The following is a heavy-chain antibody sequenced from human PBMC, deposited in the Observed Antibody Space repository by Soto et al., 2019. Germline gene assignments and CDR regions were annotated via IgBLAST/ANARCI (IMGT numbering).Heavy chain of an antibody. CDR2: INAGNGNT. CDR1: GYAFTAHA. D-gene: IGHD6-13*01. V-gene: IGHV1-3*01. CDR3: AREVIAAAGTFWTWLDP. Sequence: KSAWKGLGYAFTAHAMHWLHKTNGQRLEWMGWINAGNGNTNYAQKLQGRVTMTTDTSTSTAYMELRSLRSDDTAVYYCAREVIAAAGTFWTWLDPWGQGTLVTVSS. J-gene: IGHJ5*02.